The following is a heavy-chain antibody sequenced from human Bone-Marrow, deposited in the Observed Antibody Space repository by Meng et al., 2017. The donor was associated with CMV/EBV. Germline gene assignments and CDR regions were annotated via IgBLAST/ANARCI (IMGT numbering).Heavy chain of an antibody. V-gene: IGHV3-30*04. CDR2: ISYDGSNK. D-gene: IGHD6-6*01. Sequence: GGSLRLSCAASGFTFSSYAMHWVRQAPGKGLEWVAVISYDGSNKYYADSVKGRFTISRDNSKNTLYLQMNSLRAEDTAVYYRAREYSSSSRYYYYGMDVWGQGTTVTVSS. CDR1: GFTFSSYA. CDR3: AREYSSSSRYYYYGMDV. J-gene: IGHJ6*02.